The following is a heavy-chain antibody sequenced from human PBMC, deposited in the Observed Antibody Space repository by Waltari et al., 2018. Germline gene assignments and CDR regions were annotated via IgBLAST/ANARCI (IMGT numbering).Heavy chain of an antibody. J-gene: IGHJ4*02. CDR2: ITSSSNHR. Sequence: EVQLVESGGGLVKPGGSLRLSCAASGFTFSSYSMTWVRRAPGKGLEWVSSITSSSNHRYYEDSVKGRFTISRDNAKNSLYLQMNSLRAEDTAVYYCTRDFLYSRYSSSSYFDYWGQGALVTVSS. V-gene: IGHV3-21*01. CDR3: TRDFLYSRYSSSSYFDY. CDR1: GFTFSSYS. D-gene: IGHD6-13*01.